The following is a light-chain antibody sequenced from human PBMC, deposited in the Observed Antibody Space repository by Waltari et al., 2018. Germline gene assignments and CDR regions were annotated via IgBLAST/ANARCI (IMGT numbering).Light chain of an antibody. CDR2: KAS. CDR1: QGINNY. V-gene: IGKV1-16*01. Sequence: DIQMTQSPSSLSASVGDRVTTTCRASQGINNYLAWYQQKPGKAPNLLIYKASTLQSGVPSRFSGSGSGTDFTLTISSLQPEDFATYYCQQHNINPYSFGQGTKVEIK. CDR3: QQHNINPYS. J-gene: IGKJ2*03.